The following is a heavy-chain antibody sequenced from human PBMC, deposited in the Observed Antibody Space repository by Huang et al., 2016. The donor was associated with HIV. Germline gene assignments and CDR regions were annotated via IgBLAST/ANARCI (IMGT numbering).Heavy chain of an antibody. Sequence: QVQLQQWGAGLLKPSGVLSLKCAVYGGSLSDYYWTWIRQSPGKGLEWIGEGKHRGLSTYNPSLRSRVTMSVDMSKNQFSLNLTSLTVADTAVYYCARPRMTATSSDSTWSFFDSWGQGTVVIVSS. J-gene: IGHJ4*02. CDR2: GKHRGLS. CDR3: ARPRMTATSSDSTWSFFDS. CDR1: GGSLSDYY. D-gene: IGHD2-21*02. V-gene: IGHV4-34*02.